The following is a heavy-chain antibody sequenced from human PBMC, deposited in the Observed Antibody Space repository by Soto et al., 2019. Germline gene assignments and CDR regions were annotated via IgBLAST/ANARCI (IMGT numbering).Heavy chain of an antibody. V-gene: IGHV4-4*02. J-gene: IGHJ5*02. CDR2: IYHSGST. CDR3: ARVGYSYGYEDNWFDP. CDR1: GGSISSSSW. D-gene: IGHD5-18*01. Sequence: SETLSLTCAVSGGSISSSSWWSWFRQPPGKGLEWIGEIYHSGSTNYNPSLKSRVTISVDKSKNQFSLKLSSVTAADTAVYYCARVGYSYGYEDNWFDPWGQGTLVTVSS.